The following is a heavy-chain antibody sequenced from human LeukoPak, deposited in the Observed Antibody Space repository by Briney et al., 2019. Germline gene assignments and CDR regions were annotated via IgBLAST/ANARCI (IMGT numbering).Heavy chain of an antibody. CDR1: GYTFTSYG. D-gene: IGHD1-26*01. V-gene: IGHV1-18*01. CDR3: ARDWRGSYFPDF. J-gene: IGHJ4*02. CDR2: ISAYNGDT. Sequence: ASVKVSCKASGYTFTSYGISWVRQAPGQGLEWMGWISAYNGDTNYAQKFQGRVTMTRDTSISTAYMELSRLTSDDTAVYYCARDWRGSYFPDFWGQGTLVTVSS.